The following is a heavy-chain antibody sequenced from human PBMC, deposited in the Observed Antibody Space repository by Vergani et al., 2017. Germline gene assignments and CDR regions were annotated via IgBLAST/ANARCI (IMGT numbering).Heavy chain of an antibody. CDR2: IKSKTDGGTT. V-gene: IGHV3-15*01. CDR3: TTEITMVRGVDTDAFDI. D-gene: IGHD3-10*01. Sequence: EVQLVESGGGLVQPGGSLRLSCAASGFTFSNAWMSWVRPAPGKGLEWVGRIKSKTDGGTTDYAAPVKGRFTISRDDSKNTLYLQMNSLKTEDTAVYYCTTEITMVRGVDTDAFDIWGQGTMVTVSS. CDR1: GFTFSNAW. J-gene: IGHJ3*02.